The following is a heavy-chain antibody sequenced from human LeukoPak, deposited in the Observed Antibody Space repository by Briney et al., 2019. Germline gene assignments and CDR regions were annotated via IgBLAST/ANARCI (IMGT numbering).Heavy chain of an antibody. Sequence: GGSLRLSCAASGFTFSGSALHWVRQASGKGLEWIGRIRSKTNNYATTYAASVTGRFTISRDDAENTLYLQMNSLRAEDTAVYYCAKDPTREVRGPLPYYFDYWGQGTLVTVSS. CDR1: GFTFSGSA. V-gene: IGHV3-73*01. CDR2: IRSKTNNYAT. D-gene: IGHD3-10*01. CDR3: AKDPTREVRGPLPYYFDY. J-gene: IGHJ4*02.